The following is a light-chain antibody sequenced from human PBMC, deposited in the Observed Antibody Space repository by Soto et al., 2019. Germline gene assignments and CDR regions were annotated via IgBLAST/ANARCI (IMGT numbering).Light chain of an antibody. CDR3: QQSYSTPLT. Sequence: DIQMTQSPSSLSASVGDRVTITCRASQSISNYLNWYQQKPGKAPKLLIYATSSFQSGVPSRFSGSGSGTDFTLTISSLQPEDFATYYCQQSYSTPLTFGGGTTVEMK. V-gene: IGKV1-39*01. J-gene: IGKJ4*01. CDR2: ATS. CDR1: QSISNY.